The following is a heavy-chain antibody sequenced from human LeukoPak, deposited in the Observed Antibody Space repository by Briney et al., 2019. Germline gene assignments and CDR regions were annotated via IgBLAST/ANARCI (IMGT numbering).Heavy chain of an antibody. Sequence: PGGSLRLSCAASGFTDSSNYMSWVRQAPGKGLEWVSVIYSGGSTYYADSVKGRFTISRDNAKNSLYLQMNSLRAEDTAVYYCARDEGDYGDCLDYWGQGTLVTVSS. CDR2: IYSGGST. V-gene: IGHV3-53*01. CDR1: GFTDSSNY. D-gene: IGHD4-17*01. J-gene: IGHJ4*02. CDR3: ARDEGDYGDCLDY.